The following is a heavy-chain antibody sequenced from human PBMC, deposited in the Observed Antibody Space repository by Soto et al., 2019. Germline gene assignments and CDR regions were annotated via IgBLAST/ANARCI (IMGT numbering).Heavy chain of an antibody. CDR1: GFTFSNYV. Sequence: EVQLLESGGGLVQPGESLRLSCVASGFTFSNYVMTWVRQASGKGLEWVSGVSGSGGSTYYADSAKGRFTISRDNSKSTLFLQMDSLTAEDTAIYYCAKDAMTTARTYYFDYWGQGTLVAVSS. D-gene: IGHD4-17*01. CDR3: AKDAMTTARTYYFDY. J-gene: IGHJ4*02. V-gene: IGHV3-23*01. CDR2: VSGSGGST.